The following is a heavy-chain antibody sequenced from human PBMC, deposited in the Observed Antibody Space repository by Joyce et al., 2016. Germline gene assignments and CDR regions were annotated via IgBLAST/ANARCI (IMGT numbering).Heavy chain of an antibody. J-gene: IGHJ3*01. CDR3: AREWADRSAFDY. D-gene: IGHD3-16*02. CDR2: ISGTSRTT. Sequence: QVQLVESGGGLVKTGGSLRLSCTASVFTFSDHYMIWIRQAPGKGLEWLSYISGTSRTTKYADSVKGRFRISRDNAKNSLYLQMNNLRAEDTAFYYCAREWADRSAFDYWGQGTMVTVSS. V-gene: IGHV3-11*01. CDR1: VFTFSDHY.